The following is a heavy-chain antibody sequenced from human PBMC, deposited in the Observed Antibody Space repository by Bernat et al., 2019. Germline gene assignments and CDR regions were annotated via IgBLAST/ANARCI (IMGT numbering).Heavy chain of an antibody. D-gene: IGHD3-16*01. V-gene: IGHV3-30*18. CDR1: GFTFSSYG. J-gene: IGHJ4*02. CDR3: TKEGGLAAPNEY. Sequence: QVQLVDSGGGVVQPGRSLRLSCAASGFTFSSYGMHWVRQAPGKGLEWVAVISYDGNNKYYADSARGRFTISRDNSKNTLYLQMNSLRAEDTAVYYCTKEGGLAAPNEYWGQGTLVTVSS. CDR2: ISYDGNNK.